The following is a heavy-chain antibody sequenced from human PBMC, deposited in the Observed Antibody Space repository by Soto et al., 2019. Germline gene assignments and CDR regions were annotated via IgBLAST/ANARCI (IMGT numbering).Heavy chain of an antibody. D-gene: IGHD2-15*01. Sequence: GESLKISCKGSGYSFISYWIGWVRQMPGKGLEWMGIIYPGDSDTRYSPSFQGQVTISADKSISTAYLQWSSLKASDTAMYYCARAIVVVVAATRYYFDYWGQGTLVTVSS. CDR2: IYPGDSDT. V-gene: IGHV5-51*01. J-gene: IGHJ4*02. CDR3: ARAIVVVVAATRYYFDY. CDR1: GYSFISYW.